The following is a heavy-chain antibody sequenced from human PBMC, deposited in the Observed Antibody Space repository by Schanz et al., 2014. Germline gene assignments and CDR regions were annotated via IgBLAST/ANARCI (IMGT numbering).Heavy chain of an antibody. Sequence: EVQLVESGGDFVQPGGSLRLSCAASGFTFSSYWMHWVRQAPGKGLVWVSRINSDGSSTNYADSVKGRFTISRDNAKNTLYLQMNSLRAEDTAVYYCARDGYNAYDLKRGDYWGQGTQVAVSS. CDR2: INSDGSST. J-gene: IGHJ4*02. V-gene: IGHV3-74*01. CDR3: ARDGYNAYDLKRGDY. CDR1: GFTFSSYW. D-gene: IGHD5-12*01.